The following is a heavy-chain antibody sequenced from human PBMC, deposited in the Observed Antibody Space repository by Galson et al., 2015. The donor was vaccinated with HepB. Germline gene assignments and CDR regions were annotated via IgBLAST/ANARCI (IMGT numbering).Heavy chain of an antibody. CDR3: TGGSRFRQFDY. J-gene: IGHJ4*02. CDR2: ISGDGGGT. CDR1: GFTFSTYT. D-gene: IGHD1-14*01. Sequence: SLRLSCAASGFTFSTYTMAWVRQTPGKGLSWISTISGDGGGTWYADSMKGRFTISRDNSKNTLYLQMTSLRAEDTAVYYCTGGSRFRQFDYWGQGSLVAVSS. V-gene: IGHV3-23*01.